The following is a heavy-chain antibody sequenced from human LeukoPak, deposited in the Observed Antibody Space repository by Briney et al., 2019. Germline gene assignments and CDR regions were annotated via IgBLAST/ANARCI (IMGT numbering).Heavy chain of an antibody. CDR1: GFTFSSYW. CDR2: INSDGSST. V-gene: IGHV3-74*01. D-gene: IGHD3-10*01. Sequence: GGSLRLSCAASGFTFSSYWMHWVRQAPGKGLVWVSRINSDGSSTSYADSVKGRFTISRDNSKNTLYLQMNSLRAEDTAVYYCWFGGGTFDYWGQGTLVTVSS. CDR3: WFGGGTFDY. J-gene: IGHJ4*02.